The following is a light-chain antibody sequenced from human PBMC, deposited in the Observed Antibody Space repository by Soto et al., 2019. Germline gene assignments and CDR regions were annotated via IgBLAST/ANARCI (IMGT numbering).Light chain of an antibody. Sequence: DIRMTQSPSTLSASVGDRVTITCRASQSISSWLAWYQQKPGKAPKLLIYHASSLQSGVPLRFSGSGSGTEFTLTISSLQPDDFATYYCQQYNLYPETFGQGTKVDI. V-gene: IGKV1-5*01. CDR1: QSISSW. CDR3: QQYNLYPET. CDR2: HAS. J-gene: IGKJ1*01.